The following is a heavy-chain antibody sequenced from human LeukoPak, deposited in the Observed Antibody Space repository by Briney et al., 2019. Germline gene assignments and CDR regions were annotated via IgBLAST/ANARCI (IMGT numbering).Heavy chain of an antibody. CDR2: INPNSGGT. V-gene: IGHV1-2*02. CDR1: GYTFTGYY. D-gene: IGHD6-6*01. CDR3: ASKTGEQLVWGDAFDI. Sequence: ASVKVSCKASGYTFTGYYMHWVRQAPGQGLEWMGWINPNSGGTNYAQKFQGRVTMTRDTSISTAYMELSRLRSDDTAVYYCASKTGEQLVWGDAFDIWGQGTMVTVSS. J-gene: IGHJ3*02.